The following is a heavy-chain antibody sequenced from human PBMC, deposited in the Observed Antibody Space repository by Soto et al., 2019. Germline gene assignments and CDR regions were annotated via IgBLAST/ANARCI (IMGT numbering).Heavy chain of an antibody. Sequence: WGSLRLSCSASGFTFSDYYMAWIRQAPGKGLEWVSYISSSSRYTNYADSVKGRFTISRDNAKKSLSLQMNSLRAEDTAVYYCARRGDDYGVFFDYWGQGTLVTVSS. CDR2: ISSSSRYT. CDR3: ARRGDDYGVFFDY. D-gene: IGHD4-17*01. V-gene: IGHV3-11*06. J-gene: IGHJ4*02. CDR1: GFTFSDYY.